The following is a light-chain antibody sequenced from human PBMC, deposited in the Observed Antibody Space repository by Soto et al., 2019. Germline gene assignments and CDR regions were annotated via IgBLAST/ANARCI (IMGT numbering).Light chain of an antibody. CDR1: QSISTY. V-gene: IGKV1-39*01. CDR3: QQSYMDPIT. J-gene: IGKJ5*01. CDR2: DAS. Sequence: DIQMTQSPSSLSASVGNRVTITCGASQSISTYLNWYQKKPGKAPNXLIYDASRLQSGVPSRFSGSGGGTDLTISISRVKPEDCATDVGQQSYMDPITFGQGTRLEIK.